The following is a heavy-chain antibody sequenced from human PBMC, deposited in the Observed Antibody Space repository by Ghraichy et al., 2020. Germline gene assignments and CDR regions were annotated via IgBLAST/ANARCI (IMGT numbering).Heavy chain of an antibody. J-gene: IGHJ4*02. CDR3: AKGGRGSPQYYFDY. CDR2: ISGSGGST. Sequence: GESLNISCAASGFTFSSYAMSWVRQAPGKGLEWVSAISGSGGSTYYADSVKGRFTISRDNSKNTLYLQMNSLRAEDTAVYYCAKGGRGSPQYYFDYWGQGTLVTVSS. CDR1: GFTFSSYA. D-gene: IGHD1-14*01. V-gene: IGHV3-23*01.